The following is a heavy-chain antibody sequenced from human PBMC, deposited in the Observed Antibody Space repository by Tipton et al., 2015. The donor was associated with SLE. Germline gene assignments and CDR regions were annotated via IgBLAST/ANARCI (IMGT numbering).Heavy chain of an antibody. Sequence: TLSLTCTVSGGSISSSDYYWTWIRQHPGKGLEWIGYIYYSGNTYYNPSLKSRITISVDTSTNQFSLKLNSVTAADTAVYYCARCYSNYEYFQHWGQGTLVTVSS. J-gene: IGHJ1*01. CDR3: ARCYSNYEYFQH. D-gene: IGHD4-11*01. CDR1: GGSISSSDYY. V-gene: IGHV4-31*03. CDR2: IYYSGNT.